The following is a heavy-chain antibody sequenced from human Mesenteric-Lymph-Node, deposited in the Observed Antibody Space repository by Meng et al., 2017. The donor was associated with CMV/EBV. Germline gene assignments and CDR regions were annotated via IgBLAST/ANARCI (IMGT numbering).Heavy chain of an antibody. Sequence: VRSGSYDWSWIRQAPGKGLEWIGYIYNSGSSNYNPSLKSRVTISRDTSKSQFSLKLSSVTAADTAVYYCARATYYYDLRMIAYYFDYWGQGILVTVSS. CDR2: IYNSGSS. CDR1: VRSGSYD. CDR3: ARATYYYDLRMIAYYFDY. D-gene: IGHD3-22*01. V-gene: IGHV4-61*01. J-gene: IGHJ4*02.